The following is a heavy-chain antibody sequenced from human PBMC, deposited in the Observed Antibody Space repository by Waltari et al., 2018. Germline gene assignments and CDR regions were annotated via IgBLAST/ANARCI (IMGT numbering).Heavy chain of an antibody. CDR1: GGSFSGYY. CDR3: ARRAYYDILTGYS. V-gene: IGHV4-34*01. Sequence: QVQLQQWGAGLLKPSETLSLTCAVYGGSFSGYYWSWIRQPPGKGLEWIGEINHRGSTNYNPSLKSRVTIAVDTSKNQFSLKLSSVTAADTAVYYCARRAYYDILTGYSWGQGTLVTVSS. D-gene: IGHD3-9*01. J-gene: IGHJ4*02. CDR2: INHRGST.